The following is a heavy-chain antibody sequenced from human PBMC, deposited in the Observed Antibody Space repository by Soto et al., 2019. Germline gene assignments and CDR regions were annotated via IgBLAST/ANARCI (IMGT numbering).Heavy chain of an antibody. CDR1: EVTFSSYP. Sequence: PGESLKISCAASEVTFSSYPMTWVRQAPGKGLEWVSSISGSGGYTPYADSVKGRFTISRDNSKNMLYLQMNSLRAEDTAVYYCVKDAPRTCVWGQGTTVTVSS. CDR2: ISGSGGYT. CDR3: VKDAPRTCV. J-gene: IGHJ6*02. V-gene: IGHV3-23*01.